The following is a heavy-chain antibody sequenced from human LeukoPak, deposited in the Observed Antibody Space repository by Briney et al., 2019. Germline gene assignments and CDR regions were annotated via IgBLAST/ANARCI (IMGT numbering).Heavy chain of an antibody. V-gene: IGHV4-4*02. J-gene: IGHJ4*02. Sequence: SETLSLTCGVSGGSITTTNWWSWVRQPPGQGLEWIGEIHLSGRTNYNPSLNSRVTLALDTSKNHLSLSLASVTAADTAVYYCARGRYFDYWGQGTLVTLSS. CDR1: GGSITTTNW. CDR3: ARGRYFDY. CDR2: IHLSGRT.